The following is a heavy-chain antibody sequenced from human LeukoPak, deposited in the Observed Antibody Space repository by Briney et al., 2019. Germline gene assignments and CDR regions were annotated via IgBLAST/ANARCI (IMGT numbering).Heavy chain of an antibody. CDR3: VSFYETY. J-gene: IGHJ4*02. D-gene: IGHD2/OR15-2a*01. CDR2: INSDGSWT. Sequence: GGSLRLSCAASGNYRMHWVRQAPGKGLVWVSHINSDGSWTSYADSVEGRFTISKDNAKNTVYLQMNSLRAEDTAVYYCVSFYETYWGRGTLVTVSS. V-gene: IGHV3-74*01. CDR1: GNYR.